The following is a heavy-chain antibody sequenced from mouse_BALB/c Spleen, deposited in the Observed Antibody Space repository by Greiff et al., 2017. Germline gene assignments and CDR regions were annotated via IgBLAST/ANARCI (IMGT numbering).Heavy chain of an antibody. V-gene: IGHV5-12-2*01. CDR3: AKHQGEYYAMDY. CDR1: GFTFSSYT. CDR2: ISNGGGST. Sequence: EVKLVESGGGLVQPGGSLKLSCAASGFTFSSYTMSWVRQTPEKRLEWVAYISNGGGSTYYPDTVKGRFTISRDNAKNTLYLQMSSLKSEDTAMYYCAKHQGEYYAMDYWGQGTSVTVSS. J-gene: IGHJ4*01.